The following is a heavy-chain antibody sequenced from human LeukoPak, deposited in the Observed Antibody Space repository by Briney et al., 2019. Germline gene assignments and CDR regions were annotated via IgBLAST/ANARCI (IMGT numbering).Heavy chain of an antibody. CDR2: ISGSGGST. Sequence: GGSLRLSCAASGFTLSSYAMSWVRQAPGKGLEWVSAISGSGGSTYYADSVKGRFTISRDNSKNTLYLQMNSLRAEDTAVYYCAKDEYSSSWFPYFQHWGQGTLVTVSS. CDR3: AKDEYSSSWFPYFQH. J-gene: IGHJ1*01. D-gene: IGHD6-13*01. CDR1: GFTLSSYA. V-gene: IGHV3-23*01.